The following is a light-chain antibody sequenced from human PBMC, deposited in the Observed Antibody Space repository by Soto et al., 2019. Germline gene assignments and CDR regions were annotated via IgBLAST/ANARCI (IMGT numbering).Light chain of an antibody. J-gene: IGLJ1*01. CDR2: SNN. CDR1: SSNIGSNT. Sequence: QSVLTQPPSASGTPGQRVTISWSGSSSNIGSNTVNWYQQLPGTAPKLLIYSNNQRPSGVPDRFSGSKSVTSASLAISGLQSGDEADYYCSAWDDSLHGYVFGTGTKVTVL. CDR3: SAWDDSLHGYV. V-gene: IGLV1-44*01.